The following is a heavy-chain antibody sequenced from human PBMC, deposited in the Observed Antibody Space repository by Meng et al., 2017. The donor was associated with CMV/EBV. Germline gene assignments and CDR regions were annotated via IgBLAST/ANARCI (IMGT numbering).Heavy chain of an antibody. CDR2: INHSGGST. Sequence: HGQLVEAGAEVKKLGGAGQVSCKATGYTFTSYDMHCVRQAPGQGLEWKEIINHSGGSTSETQKFQGRVTMTRETYTSTVYMELSSLRSEDTAVYYCARESGSVGDYWGQGTLVTVSS. J-gene: IGHJ4*02. CDR3: ARESGSVGDY. CDR1: GYTFTSYD. D-gene: IGHD1-26*01. V-gene: IGHV1-46*01.